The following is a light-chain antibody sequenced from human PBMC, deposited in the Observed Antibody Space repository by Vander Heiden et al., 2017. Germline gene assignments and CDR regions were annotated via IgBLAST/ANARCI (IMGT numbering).Light chain of an antibody. CDR2: RTD. CDR1: TNNVGYQG. J-gene: IGLJ3*02. V-gene: IGLV10-54*04. Sequence: HVGLARRSRWSQCLEQTATLTCTGSTNNVGYQGAARLQQHQGQSTTLLSYRTDVRPEGISERFSTSWSGSRGSLTIAGRHRKDEADYYDVERNNTINGGVFGRGTKLSVL. CDR3: VERNNTINGGV.